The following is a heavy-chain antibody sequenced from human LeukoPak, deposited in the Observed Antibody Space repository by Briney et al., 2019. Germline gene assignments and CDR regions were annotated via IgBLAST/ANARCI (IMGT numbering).Heavy chain of an antibody. D-gene: IGHD3-3*01. J-gene: IGHJ4*02. Sequence: QPSETLSLTCTVSGGSISSYYWSWIRQPPGKGLEWIGYIYYSGSTNYNPSLKSRVTISVDTSKNQFSLKLSSVTAADTAVYYCARVRFLEWLLYPDYFDYWGRGTLVTVSS. CDR3: ARVRFLEWLLYPDYFDY. V-gene: IGHV4-59*01. CDR1: GGSISSYY. CDR2: IYYSGST.